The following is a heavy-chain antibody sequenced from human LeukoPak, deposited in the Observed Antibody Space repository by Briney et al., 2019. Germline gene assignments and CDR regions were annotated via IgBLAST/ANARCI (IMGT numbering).Heavy chain of an antibody. CDR2: ISAYNGNT. CDR3: ARDDIVVVVAAPPYYYYGMDV. Sequence: ASVKVSCKASGYTFTSYGISWVRQAPGQGLEWMGWISAYNGNTNYAQKLQGRVTMTTDTSTSTAYMELRSLRSDDTAVYYCARDDIVVVVAAPPYYYYGMDVWGQGTTVTVSS. J-gene: IGHJ6*02. D-gene: IGHD2-15*01. CDR1: GYTFTSYG. V-gene: IGHV1-18*01.